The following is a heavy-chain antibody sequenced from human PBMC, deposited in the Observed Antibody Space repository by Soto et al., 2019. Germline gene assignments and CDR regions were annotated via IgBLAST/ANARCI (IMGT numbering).Heavy chain of an antibody. CDR3: ARVVPGAEAWFGP. J-gene: IGHJ5*02. CDR1: GYTFSNYG. CDR2: ISLYSDGT. D-gene: IGHD2-2*01. V-gene: IGHV1-18*01. Sequence: ASVKVSCKTSGYTFSNYGSTWVRQAPGQPLEWLGWISLYSDGTNYAQKFQGRVSMTTDTSTTTAYMELRSLRSDDTAVYYCARVVPGAEAWFGPWGQGTLVTVSS.